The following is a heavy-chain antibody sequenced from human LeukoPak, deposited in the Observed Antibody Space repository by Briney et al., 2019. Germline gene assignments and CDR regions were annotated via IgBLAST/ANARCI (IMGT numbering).Heavy chain of an antibody. CDR1: GGSVSSGSYY. CDR3: ARGSRGYSYG. CDR2: IYYSASA. Sequence: SETLSLTCTVSGGSVSSGSYYWSWIRQPPGKGLEWIGYIYYSASANYNPSLKSRVTISVDTSNNQFSLKLSSVTAADTAVYYCARGSRGYSYGWGQGTLVTVSS. D-gene: IGHD5-18*01. J-gene: IGHJ4*02. V-gene: IGHV4-61*01.